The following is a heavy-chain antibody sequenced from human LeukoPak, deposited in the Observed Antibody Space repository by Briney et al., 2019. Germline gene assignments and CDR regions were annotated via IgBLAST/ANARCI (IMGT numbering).Heavy chain of an antibody. CDR2: ISSSSANT. Sequence: GGSLRLSCAASGLTFDTYGMRWVREARGKGREWVSSISSSSANTYYADSVKGRFTISRDNSKNTLYLQINSLRAEHTAVYYCAKDGTGCGGDCYSDYWGQGTLVTVSS. CDR3: AKDGTGCGGDCYSDY. J-gene: IGHJ4*02. V-gene: IGHV3-23*01. CDR1: GLTFDTYG. D-gene: IGHD2-21*02.